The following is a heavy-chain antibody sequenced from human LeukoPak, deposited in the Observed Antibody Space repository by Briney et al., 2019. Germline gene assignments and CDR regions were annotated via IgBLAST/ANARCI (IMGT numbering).Heavy chain of an antibody. V-gene: IGHV3-30*18. D-gene: IGHD3-22*01. CDR2: ISYDGSNE. J-gene: IGHJ4*02. Sequence: GGSLRLSCAAPGFTLSSYGMHWVRQAPGKGLEWVAVISYDGSNEYYADSVKGRFTISRDNSKNTLYLQMNSLRAEDTAVYYCAKDRVNYYDSSGYYYYCHYWGQGTLVTVSS. CDR1: GFTLSSYG. CDR3: AKDRVNYYDSSGYYYYCHY.